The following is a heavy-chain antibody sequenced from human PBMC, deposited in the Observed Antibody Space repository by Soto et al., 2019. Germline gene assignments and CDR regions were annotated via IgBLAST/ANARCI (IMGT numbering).Heavy chain of an antibody. Sequence: SETLSLTCTVSGGSISSYYWSWIRQPPGKGLEWIGYIYYSGSTNYNPSLKSRVTISVDTSKNQFSLKLSSVTAADTAVYYCAREGGYCSSTSCHNAAFDIWGQGTMVT. J-gene: IGHJ3*02. CDR3: AREGGYCSSTSCHNAAFDI. CDR1: GGSISSYY. CDR2: IYYSGST. V-gene: IGHV4-59*01. D-gene: IGHD2-2*01.